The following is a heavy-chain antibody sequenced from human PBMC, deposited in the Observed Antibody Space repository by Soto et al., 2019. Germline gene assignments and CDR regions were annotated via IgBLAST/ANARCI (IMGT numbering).Heavy chain of an antibody. CDR1: GYSVSTYW. Sequence: GESLKISCKGSGYSVSTYWIGWVRQMPGKGLEWMGIIYPGDSDTRYSPSFQGQVTISADKSISTAYLQWTSLKASDTAMYYCARVEPASAPGFWGQGTLVTVSS. J-gene: IGHJ4*01. V-gene: IGHV5-51*01. D-gene: IGHD6-13*01. CDR3: ARVEPASAPGF. CDR2: IYPGDSDT.